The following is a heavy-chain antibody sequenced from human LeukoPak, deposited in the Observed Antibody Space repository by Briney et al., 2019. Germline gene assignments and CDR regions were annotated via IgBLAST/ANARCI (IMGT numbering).Heavy chain of an antibody. CDR2: INPNSGGT. J-gene: IGHJ4*02. CDR3: ARVPIRPHIVVVTAIFDY. V-gene: IGHV1-2*02. CDR1: GYTLTGYY. Sequence: ASVKVSCKASGYTLTGYYMHWVRQAPGQGLEWMGWINPNSGGTNYAQKFQGRVTMTRDTSISTAYMELSRLRSDDTAVYYCARVPIRPHIVVVTAIFDYWGQGTLVTVSS. D-gene: IGHD2-21*02.